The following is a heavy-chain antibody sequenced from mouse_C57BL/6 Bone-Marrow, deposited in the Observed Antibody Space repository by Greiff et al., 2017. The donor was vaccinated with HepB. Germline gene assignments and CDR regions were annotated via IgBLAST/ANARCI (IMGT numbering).Heavy chain of an antibody. CDR3: ARYEDYGSRYWYFDV. CDR2: IRNKANGYTT. CDR1: GFTFTDYY. Sequence: DVMLVESGGGLVQPGGSLSLSCAASGFTFTDYYMSWVRQPPGKALEWLGFIRNKANGYTTEYSESVKGRFTISRDKSQSILYLQMNALRAEDSAVYYCARYEDYGSRYWYFDVWGTGTTVTVSS. V-gene: IGHV7-3*01. D-gene: IGHD1-1*01. J-gene: IGHJ1*03.